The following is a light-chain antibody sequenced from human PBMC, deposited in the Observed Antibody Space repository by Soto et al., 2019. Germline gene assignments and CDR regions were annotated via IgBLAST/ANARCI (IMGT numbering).Light chain of an antibody. CDR3: AAWDDSLNGPV. Sequence: QSVLTQPPSASGTPGQRVTISCSGSSSNIGSNTVNWYQQLPGTAPKLLSYSNNQRPSGVPDRFSVSKSGTSDSLASSGLQSEDEADYYCAAWDDSLNGPVFGGGTKVTVL. CDR2: SNN. V-gene: IGLV1-44*01. CDR1: SSNIGSNT. J-gene: IGLJ2*01.